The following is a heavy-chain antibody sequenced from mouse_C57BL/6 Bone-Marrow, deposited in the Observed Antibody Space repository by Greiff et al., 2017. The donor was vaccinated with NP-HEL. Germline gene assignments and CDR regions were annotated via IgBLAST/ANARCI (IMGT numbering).Heavy chain of an antibody. CDR2: IYPRSGKT. CDR1: GYTFTSYG. Sequence: QVQLQQSGAELARPGASVKLSCKASGYTFTSYGISWVKQRTGQGLEWIGEIYPRSGKTYYNEKFKGKATLTADKSSSTAYMELRSLTSEDSAVYFCARKGLTGKGLYAMDYWGQGTSVTVSS. V-gene: IGHV1-81*01. D-gene: IGHD2-1*01. CDR3: ARKGLTGKGLYAMDY. J-gene: IGHJ4*01.